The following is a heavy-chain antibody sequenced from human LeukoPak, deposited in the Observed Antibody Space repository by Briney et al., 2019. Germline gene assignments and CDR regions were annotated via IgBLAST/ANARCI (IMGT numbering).Heavy chain of an antibody. CDR3: ARDLTYSGWYYIDQ. V-gene: IGHV3-30*02. CDR1: GFSFNIYG. J-gene: IGHJ4*02. D-gene: IGHD6-19*01. Sequence: GGSLRLSCAASGFSFNIYGMHWVRQTPGKGLEWVAFIRYDGSNEYYADSVKGRFTISRDNSKSTLYLQMSSLRAEDSAVYYCARDLTYSGWYYIDQWGQGTLVTVSS. CDR2: IRYDGSNE.